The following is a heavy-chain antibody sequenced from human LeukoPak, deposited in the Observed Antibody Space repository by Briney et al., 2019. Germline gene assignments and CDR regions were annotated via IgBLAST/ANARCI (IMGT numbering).Heavy chain of an antibody. J-gene: IGHJ4*02. Sequence: SETLSLTCTVSGGSISNTNYYWDWIRQPPGRGLDWIASIYYSGTTFYNPSLRSRVTISIDTSKNQFSLKLNSVTAADTAVYYCARRRYDFSPDYWGRGTLVTVSS. V-gene: IGHV4-39*01. CDR2: IYYSGTT. CDR1: GGSISNTNYY. D-gene: IGHD3-3*01. CDR3: ARRRYDFSPDY.